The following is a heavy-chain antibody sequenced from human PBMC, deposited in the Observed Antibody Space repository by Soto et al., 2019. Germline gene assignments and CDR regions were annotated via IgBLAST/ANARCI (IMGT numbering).Heavy chain of an antibody. Sequence: SETLSLTCTVSGGSISSGDYYWSWIRQPPGKGLEWIGYIYYSGSTYYNPSLKSRVTISVDTSKNQFSLKLSSVTAADTAVYYCASEGGYDPAYFDYWGQGTLVTVSS. D-gene: IGHD5-12*01. J-gene: IGHJ4*02. CDR2: IYYSGST. V-gene: IGHV4-30-4*01. CDR3: ASEGGYDPAYFDY. CDR1: GGSISSGDYY.